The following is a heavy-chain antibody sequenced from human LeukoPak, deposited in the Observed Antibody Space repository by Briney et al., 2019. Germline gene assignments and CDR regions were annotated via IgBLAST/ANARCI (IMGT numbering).Heavy chain of an antibody. CDR1: GFNFTNYG. CDR3: AKDKIGAINWFDP. V-gene: IGHV3-30*18. CDR2: ISFHETNK. Sequence: GGSLRLSCVASGFNFTNYGMHWLRQAPGNGLEWVGVISFHETNKYYADSVRGRFTISRDSSKNTVFLQMNNLRIEDTAIYYCAKDKIGAINWFDPWGQGTLVTVSS. D-gene: IGHD3-16*01. J-gene: IGHJ5*02.